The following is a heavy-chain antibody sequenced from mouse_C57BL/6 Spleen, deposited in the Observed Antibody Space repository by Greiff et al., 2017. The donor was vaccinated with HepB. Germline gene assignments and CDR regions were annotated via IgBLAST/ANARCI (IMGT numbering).Heavy chain of an antibody. CDR2: IYPRSGNT. CDR3: AMWDGYPWFAY. Sequence: VQLQQSGAELARPGASVKLSCKASGYTFTSYGISWVKQRTGQGLEWIGEIYPRSGNTYYNEKFKGKATLTADKSSSTAYMELRSLTSEDSAVYFCAMWDGYPWFAYWGQGTLVTVSA. J-gene: IGHJ3*01. CDR1: GYTFTSYG. V-gene: IGHV1-81*01. D-gene: IGHD2-3*01.